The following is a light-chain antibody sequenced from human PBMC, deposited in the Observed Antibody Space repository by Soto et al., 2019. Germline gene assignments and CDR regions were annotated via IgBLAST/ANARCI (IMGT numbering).Light chain of an antibody. CDR1: QSVSNN. CDR2: DAS. Sequence: EIVMTQSLGALSITPGERATLHCRASQSVSNNLAWYQQRPGQGPRLLIYDASTRATGIPARFSGSGSGTEFTLTISRLEPEDFAVYYCQQHNNWPLTCGGGTRWIS. V-gene: IGKV3-15*01. CDR3: QQHNNWPLT. J-gene: IGKJ4*01.